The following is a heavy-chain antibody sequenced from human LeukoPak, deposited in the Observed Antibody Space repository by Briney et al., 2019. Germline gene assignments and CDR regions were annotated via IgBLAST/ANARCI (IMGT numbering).Heavy chain of an antibody. CDR1: GFTFSSYW. CDR2: ISGDGSST. V-gene: IGHV3-74*01. J-gene: IGHJ4*02. CDR3: ARGPTLFDY. Sequence: AGGSLRLSCAASGFTFSSYWMYWVRQAPGKGLVWVSRISGDGSSTTYADSVKGRYTIARDNAKNTLYLQMNSLRAEDTAVYYCARGPTLFDYWGQGTLVTVSS. D-gene: IGHD1-26*01.